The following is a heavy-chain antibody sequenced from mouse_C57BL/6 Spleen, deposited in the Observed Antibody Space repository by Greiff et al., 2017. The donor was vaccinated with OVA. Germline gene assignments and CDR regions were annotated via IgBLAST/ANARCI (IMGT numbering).Heavy chain of an antibody. CDR2: ISSGSSTI. CDR3: ARDYGSSYGYFDV. V-gene: IGHV5-17*01. J-gene: IGHJ1*03. Sequence: EVKLMESGGGLVKPGGSLKLSCAASGFTFSDYGMHWVRQAPEKGLEWVAYISSGSSTIYYADTVKGRFPISRDNAKNTLFLQMTSLRSEDTAMYYCARDYGSSYGYFDVWGTGTTVTVSS. D-gene: IGHD1-1*01. CDR1: GFTFSDYG.